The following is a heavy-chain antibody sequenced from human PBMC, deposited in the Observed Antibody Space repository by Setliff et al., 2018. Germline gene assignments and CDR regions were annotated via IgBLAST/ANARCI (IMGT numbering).Heavy chain of an antibody. CDR2: IKSKTDGGTT. CDR3: TRGYYYDSSGYSDSHPDAFDV. CDR1: GFTFSRAY. V-gene: IGHV3-15*07. D-gene: IGHD3-22*01. J-gene: IGHJ3*01. Sequence: GGSLRLSCAASGFTFSRAYMNWVRQAPGKGLEWVGRIKSKTDGGTTDYAAPVKGKFSISRDDSKSIAYLQMNSLKTEDTAVYYCTRGYYYDSSGYSDSHPDAFDVWGQGTMVTVSS.